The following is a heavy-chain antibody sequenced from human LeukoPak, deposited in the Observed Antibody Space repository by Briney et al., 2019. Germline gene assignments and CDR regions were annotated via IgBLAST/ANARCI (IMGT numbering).Heavy chain of an antibody. V-gene: IGHV3-21*01. CDR2: ISPTTAYI. J-gene: IGHJ6*03. CDR3: ATSYYMDV. CDR1: GFAFSSYW. Sequence: GGSLRLSCAASGFAFSSYWMSWVRQAPGKGLEWVSSISPTTAYIYYADSVKGRFTVSRDNAKNSLYLQMHSLRAEDTAVYYCATSYYMDVWGKGATVTVSS.